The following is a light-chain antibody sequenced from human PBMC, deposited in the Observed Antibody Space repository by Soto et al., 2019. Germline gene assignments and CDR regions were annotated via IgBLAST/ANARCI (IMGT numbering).Light chain of an antibody. J-gene: IGKJ1*01. V-gene: IGKV3-15*01. Sequence: EIVMTQSPATLSVSPGERDTLSCRASQSVSSNLAWYQQKPGQAPRLLIYGASTRATGIPARFSGSGSGTELTLTISSLQSEDFAVYYCQQYNNWPLTFGQGTKV. CDR3: QQYNNWPLT. CDR2: GAS. CDR1: QSVSSN.